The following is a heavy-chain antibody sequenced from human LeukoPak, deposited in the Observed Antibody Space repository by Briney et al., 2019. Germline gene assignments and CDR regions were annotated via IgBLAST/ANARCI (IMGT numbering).Heavy chain of an antibody. CDR2: TSPDGNEK. D-gene: IGHD2/OR15-2a*01. CDR3: ARDEDTSALSEY. Sequence: GGSLRLSCAASGFTSSRYAMHWVRQAPGKGLEWVAVTSPDGNEKYYADSVKGRFTISRDNSKSTLYLHMDSLRAEDTAVYYCARDEDTSALSEYWGQGTLVTVSS. V-gene: IGHV3-30*07. J-gene: IGHJ4*02. CDR1: GFTSSRYA.